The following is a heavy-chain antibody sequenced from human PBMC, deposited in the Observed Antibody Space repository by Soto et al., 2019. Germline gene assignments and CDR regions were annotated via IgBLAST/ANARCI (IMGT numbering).Heavy chain of an antibody. CDR2: IYWDDDK. CDR1: GFSLSTSGVG. V-gene: IGHV2-5*02. Sequence: ESGPTLVNPTQTLTLTCTFSGFSLSTSGVGVGWIRQPPGKALEWLALIYWDDDKRYSPSLKSRLTITKDTSKNQVVLTMTNMDPVDTATYYCAHTHHERAAAGKVLDYWGQGTLVTVSS. J-gene: IGHJ4*02. CDR3: AHTHHERAAAGKVLDY. D-gene: IGHD6-13*01.